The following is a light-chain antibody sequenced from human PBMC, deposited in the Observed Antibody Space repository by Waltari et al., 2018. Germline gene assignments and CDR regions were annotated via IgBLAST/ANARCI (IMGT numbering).Light chain of an antibody. CDR3: QSTDNSGTYVV. CDR1: ALPKQY. V-gene: IGLV3-25*03. Sequence: SYELTQPPSVSVSPGQTARITCSGDALPKQYSFWYQQRSGQAPVVVIYKDTERPSGIPERFSGSSSGTRVTLTISGFQAEDEADYYCQSTDNSGTYVVFGGGTKLTVL. CDR2: KDT. J-gene: IGLJ2*01.